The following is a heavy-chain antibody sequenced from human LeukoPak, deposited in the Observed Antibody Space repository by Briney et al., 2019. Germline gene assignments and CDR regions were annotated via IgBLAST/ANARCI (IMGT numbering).Heavy chain of an antibody. CDR3: AKVYSYGDY. Sequence: GGSLRLSCAASGFTFSNYGMHWVRQAPGKGLEWVAIISYDGRNEYYADSVKGRFTISRDNSKNTLYLQMNSLRAEDTAVHYCAKVYSYGDYWGQGTLVTVSS. D-gene: IGHD5-18*01. V-gene: IGHV3-30*18. J-gene: IGHJ4*02. CDR1: GFTFSNYG. CDR2: ISYDGRNE.